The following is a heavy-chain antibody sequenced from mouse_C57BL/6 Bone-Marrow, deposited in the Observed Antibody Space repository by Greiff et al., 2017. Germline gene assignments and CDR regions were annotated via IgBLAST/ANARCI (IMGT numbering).Heavy chain of an antibody. J-gene: IGHJ2*01. CDR3: ARSDGNYPFDY. V-gene: IGHV1-64*01. Sequence: QVQLQQSGAELVKPGASVKLSCKASGYTFTSYWMPWVKQRPGQGLEWIGMIHPNSGSTNYNEKFKSKATLTVDKSSSTAYMQLSSLTSEDSAVYYCARSDGNYPFDYWGQGTTLTVSS. D-gene: IGHD2-1*01. CDR2: IHPNSGST. CDR1: GYTFTSYW.